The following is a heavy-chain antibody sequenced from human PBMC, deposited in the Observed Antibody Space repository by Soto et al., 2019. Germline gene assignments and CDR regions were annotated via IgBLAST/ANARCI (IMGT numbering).Heavy chain of an antibody. J-gene: IGHJ4*02. D-gene: IGHD3-16*01. CDR2: INH. Sequence: LSLTCAVYGGSFSGYYWSWIRQPPGKGLEWIGEINHYNPSLKSRVTISVDTSKNQFSLKLNSVTAADTAVYYCARAWGRDGFDYWGQGTLVTVSS. V-gene: IGHV4-34*01. CDR1: GGSFSGYY. CDR3: ARAWGRDGFDY.